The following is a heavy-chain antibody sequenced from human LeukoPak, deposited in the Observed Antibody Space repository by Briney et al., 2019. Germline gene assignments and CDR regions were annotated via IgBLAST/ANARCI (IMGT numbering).Heavy chain of an antibody. CDR1: GGSISSYY. Sequence: PSETLSLTCTVSGGSISSYYWTWIRQPAGKGLEWIGRTSNSGTTIYNPSLKSRVTMSADTSKNQFSLKLSSLTAADTAVYYCARVRVGSNWNYGSFDFWGQGTLVTVSS. CDR2: TSNSGTT. CDR3: ARVRVGSNWNYGSFDF. J-gene: IGHJ4*02. V-gene: IGHV4-4*07. D-gene: IGHD1-7*01.